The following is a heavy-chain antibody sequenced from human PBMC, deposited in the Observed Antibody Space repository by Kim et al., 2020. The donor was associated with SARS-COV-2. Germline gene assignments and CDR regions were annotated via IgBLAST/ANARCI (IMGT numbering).Heavy chain of an antibody. CDR1: GFTVSKAW. Sequence: GGSLRLSCAASGFTVSKAWMSWVRQAPGKGLEWVGRIKSKTDGGTTDYAAPVKDRFTISGDDSNNTLYLQMNSLKTEDTAVYYCTTHSTRRFGDWGQGTLVTVSS. J-gene: IGHJ4*02. D-gene: IGHD3-10*01. CDR2: IKSKTDGGTT. CDR3: TTHSTRRFGD. V-gene: IGHV3-15*01.